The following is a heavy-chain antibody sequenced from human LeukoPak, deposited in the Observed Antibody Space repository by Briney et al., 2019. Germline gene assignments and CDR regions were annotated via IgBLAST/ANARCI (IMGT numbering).Heavy chain of an antibody. V-gene: IGHV3-9*01. CDR1: GFTFEDFA. D-gene: IGHD2-21*01. CDR2: INWNGGTI. CDR3: AKDYCGGNSCFVDY. J-gene: IGHJ4*02. Sequence: GGSLRLSCAASGFTFEDFAMHWVRQAPGKGLEWVSLINWNGGTIAYADSVKGRFTISRDNARNSLYLQMYSLRPEDTALYYCAKDYCGGNSCFVDYWGQGTLVPVSS.